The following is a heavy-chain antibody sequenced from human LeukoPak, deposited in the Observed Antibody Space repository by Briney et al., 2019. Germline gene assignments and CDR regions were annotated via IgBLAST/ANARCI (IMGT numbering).Heavy chain of an antibody. Sequence: GRSLRLSCAAAGFTFSNYGMHWVRQAPGKGLEWVAAIWYDGNYIYYPDSVTGRFTISRDNSKNTLYLQMNSLRAEDTAVYYCAKDTMGGQGTLVTVSS. D-gene: IGHD3-3*01. J-gene: IGHJ4*02. CDR2: IWYDGNYI. CDR1: GFTFSNYG. V-gene: IGHV3-33*06. CDR3: AKDTM.